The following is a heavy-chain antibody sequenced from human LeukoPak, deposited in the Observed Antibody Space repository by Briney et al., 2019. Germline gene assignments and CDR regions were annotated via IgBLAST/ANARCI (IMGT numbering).Heavy chain of an antibody. D-gene: IGHD5-12*01. J-gene: IGHJ6*02. CDR3: AKTHYDLLDV. Sequence: GGSLRLSCAASGFSFSTSPMSWVRQPPGKGLEWVSAMDNGPGATFYRDSVRGRFTISRDDSKSTLYLQMNSLRAEDTGTYYCAKTHYDLLDVWGQGTTVTVSS. CDR1: GFSFSTSP. V-gene: IGHV3-23*01. CDR2: MDNGPGAT.